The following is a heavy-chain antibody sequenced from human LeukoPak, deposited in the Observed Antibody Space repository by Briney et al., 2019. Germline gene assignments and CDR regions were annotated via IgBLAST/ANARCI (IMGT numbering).Heavy chain of an antibody. CDR3: ARGRYSGHRYNYYYMDV. Sequence: KSSETLSLTCTVSGGSISSSSYYWGWIRQPPGKGLEWIGYIYYSGSTNYNPSLKSRVTISVDTSKNQFSLKLSSVTAADTAVYYCARGRYSGHRYNYYYMDVWGKGTTVTISS. CDR2: IYYSGST. CDR1: GGSISSSSYY. J-gene: IGHJ6*03. V-gene: IGHV4-61*05. D-gene: IGHD5-12*01.